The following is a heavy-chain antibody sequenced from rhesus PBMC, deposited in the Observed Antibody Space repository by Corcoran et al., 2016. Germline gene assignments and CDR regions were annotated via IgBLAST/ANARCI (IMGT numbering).Heavy chain of an antibody. J-gene: IGHJ5-1*01. CDR1: GGSFSGYY. V-gene: IGHV4-165*01. CDR2: ISSSTGRT. D-gene: IGHD3-3*01. CDR3: ARVPVHDNIWTGYIFNGFDV. Sequence: QVQLQESGPGLVKPSETLSLTCAVSGGSFSGYYWGWIRQPPGKGLEWIGDISSSTGRTDYPPPLQRRVTISTATSKNPFSLQLSSVTATDTAVYYCARVPVHDNIWTGYIFNGFDVWGPGVLVTVSS.